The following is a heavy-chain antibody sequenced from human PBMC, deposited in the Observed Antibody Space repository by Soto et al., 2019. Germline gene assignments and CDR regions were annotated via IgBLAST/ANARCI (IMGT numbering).Heavy chain of an antibody. CDR2: IYWDDDK. V-gene: IGHV2-5*02. D-gene: IGHD3-3*01. J-gene: IGHJ4*02. Sequence: QITLNESGPTQVKPRQTLTLTCTFSGFSLTTSGVGVGWIRQSPGKAPEWLALIYWDDDKRYSPSLKSRLTIAKDTSKNQVVLTMADLDHADTATYYCAHRVLRSVFGLVTSTAIYFDFWGQGTPVAGSS. CDR3: AHRVLRSVFGLVTSTAIYFDF. CDR1: GFSLTTSGVG.